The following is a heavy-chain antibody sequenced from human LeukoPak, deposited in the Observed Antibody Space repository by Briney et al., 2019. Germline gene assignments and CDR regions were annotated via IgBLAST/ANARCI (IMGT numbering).Heavy chain of an antibody. J-gene: IGHJ4*02. D-gene: IGHD3-3*01. V-gene: IGHV3-64D*09. CDR1: GFTFSTYA. CDR3: VKVFWSGYYDY. CDR2: ISSNGDNT. Sequence: GGSLRLSCSASGFTFSTYAMHWVCQAPGKGLEYVSAISSNGDNTYYADSVKGRFSISRDNSKNTLYLQMSSLRAEDTAVYYCVKVFWSGYYDYWGQGTLVTVSS.